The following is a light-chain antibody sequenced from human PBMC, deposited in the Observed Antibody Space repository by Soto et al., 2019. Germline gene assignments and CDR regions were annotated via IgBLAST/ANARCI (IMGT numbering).Light chain of an antibody. CDR2: DAS. J-gene: IGKJ4*01. Sequence: DIQMTQSPSSLSASVGDRVIITCQASQDISKYLNWYQQKPGKAPKLLIYDASKLETGVPSRFSGSASGTDFTFTISSPQPEDIATYYCQQYDNLPLTFGGGTKVEIK. V-gene: IGKV1-33*01. CDR1: QDISKY. CDR3: QQYDNLPLT.